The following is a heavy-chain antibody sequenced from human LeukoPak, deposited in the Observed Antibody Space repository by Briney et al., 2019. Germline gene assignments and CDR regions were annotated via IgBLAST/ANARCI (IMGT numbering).Heavy chain of an antibody. V-gene: IGHV3-48*04. Sequence: GGSLRLSCAASGFSFSTFTMNWVRQAPGKGLEWVSSISGSSSTVFNADSVKGRFTISRDNAKNSLYLQMNSLRAEDTAVYYCASSSGSYEYWGQGTLVTVSS. CDR2: ISGSSSTV. J-gene: IGHJ4*02. CDR1: GFSFSTFT. CDR3: ASSSGSYEY. D-gene: IGHD3-10*01.